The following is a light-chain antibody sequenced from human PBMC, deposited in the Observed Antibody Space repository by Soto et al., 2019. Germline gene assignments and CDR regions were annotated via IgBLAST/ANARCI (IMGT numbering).Light chain of an antibody. CDR1: SIDVGVYNY. Sequence: QSALTQPPSASGSPGQSVTISCTGTSIDVGVYNYVSWYQQHPSKAPKVMIYEVNKRPSGVPDRFSGSKSGNTASLTVSGLQAEDEADYYCGSYGGSNNFVVFGGGTKLTVL. CDR3: GSYGGSNNFVV. CDR2: EVN. J-gene: IGLJ3*02. V-gene: IGLV2-8*01.